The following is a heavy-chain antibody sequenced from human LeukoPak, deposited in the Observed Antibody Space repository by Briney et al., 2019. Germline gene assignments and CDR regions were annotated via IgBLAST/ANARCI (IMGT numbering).Heavy chain of an antibody. V-gene: IGHV1-8*02. J-gene: IGHJ5*02. CDR3: ARGPYYYDSSGYSGEGWFDP. CDR1: GYTFTGYY. CDR2: MNPNSGNT. Sequence: GASVKVSCKASGYTFTGYYMHWVRQATGQGLEWMGWMNPNSGNTGYAQKFQGRVTMTRNTSISTAYMELSSLRSEDTAVYYCARGPYYYDSSGYSGEGWFDPWGQGTLVTVSS. D-gene: IGHD3-22*01.